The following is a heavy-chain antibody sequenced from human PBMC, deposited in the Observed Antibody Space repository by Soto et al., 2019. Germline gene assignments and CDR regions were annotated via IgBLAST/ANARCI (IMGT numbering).Heavy chain of an antibody. D-gene: IGHD2-15*01. V-gene: IGHV3-23*01. Sequence: EVQLLESGGDLVQPGGSLRLSCAASGFTFNSYPMSWVRQAPGKGLEWVSTISGSGGDRYYADSVKGRFTISRDNARNTLDVQMNSLGVEDTAVYYCAKGRDVVRHYRYYGFDVWGQGTTVTVSS. CDR1: GFTFNSYP. CDR3: AKGRDVVRHYRYYGFDV. CDR2: ISGSGGDR. J-gene: IGHJ6*02.